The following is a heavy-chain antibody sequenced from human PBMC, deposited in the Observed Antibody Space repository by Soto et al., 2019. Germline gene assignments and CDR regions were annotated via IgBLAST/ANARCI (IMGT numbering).Heavy chain of an antibody. J-gene: IGHJ4*02. Sequence: QVHLQESGPGLVKPSETLSLTCTVSGDSISTDYWSWIRQSPGKGLEWIGFIYYGGSTNYNPSLKGRVTISVATPKNQFSLKLSSVTAADTAVYYCAKNWNWGSLVHWGQGTLVTVSS. CDR2: IYYGGST. CDR3: AKNWNWGSLVH. CDR1: GDSISTDY. D-gene: IGHD7-27*01. V-gene: IGHV4-59*08.